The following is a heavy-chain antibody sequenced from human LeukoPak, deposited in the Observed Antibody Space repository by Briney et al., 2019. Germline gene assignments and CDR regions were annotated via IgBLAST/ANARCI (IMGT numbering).Heavy chain of an antibody. CDR1: GGSISSYY. D-gene: IGHD1-7*01. V-gene: IGHV4-4*07. Sequence: PSETLSLTCTVSGGSISSYYWSWIRQPAGKGLEWIGRIYTSGSTNYNPSLKSRVTMSVDTSKNQFSLKLSSVTAADTAVYYCARGEYITGTNLGDAFDIWGQGTMVTVSS. CDR3: ARGEYITGTNLGDAFDI. CDR2: IYTSGST. J-gene: IGHJ3*02.